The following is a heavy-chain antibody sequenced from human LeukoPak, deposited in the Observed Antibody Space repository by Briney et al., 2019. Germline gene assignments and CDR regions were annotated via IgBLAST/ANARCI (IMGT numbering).Heavy chain of an antibody. V-gene: IGHV4-38-2*01. CDR1: GYSIRSGDY. Sequence: SETLSLTCAVSGYSIRSGDYWGWIRQTPGKGLEWIGSIYHSGSTHYNPSLKSRVTISVDTSKNQFSLMLSSVTAADTAVYYCARNRSVTTTPGFDHWGQGTLVTVSS. CDR2: IYHSGST. J-gene: IGHJ4*02. CDR3: ARNRSVTTTPGFDH. D-gene: IGHD4-17*01.